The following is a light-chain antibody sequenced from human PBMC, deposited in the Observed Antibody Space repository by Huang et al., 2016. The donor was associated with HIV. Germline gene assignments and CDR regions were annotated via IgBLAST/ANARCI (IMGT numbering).Light chain of an antibody. J-gene: IGKJ2*01. CDR1: QNINSN. Sequence: EIVMTQSPATLSVSPGERVSLSCRTSQNINSNLAWYQHKPGQAPRLLIYGASRRATGIPGRFSGSGSGTEFTLTIRSLQSEDFAVYYCQQYDTWPPYIFGQGTKLEIK. CDR2: GAS. CDR3: QQYDTWPPYI. V-gene: IGKV3-15*01.